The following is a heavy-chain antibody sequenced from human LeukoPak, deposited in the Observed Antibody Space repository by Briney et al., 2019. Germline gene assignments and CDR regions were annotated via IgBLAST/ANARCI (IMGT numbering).Heavy chain of an antibody. CDR1: GFTFSNYW. D-gene: IGHD5-12*01. CDR3: ARGTGYAVFDY. Sequence: PGGSLRLSCAASGFTFSNYWMHWVRHAPGKGLVGVSRISSDESSTTYADSVKGRFTISRDNAKNTLYLQMNSLRAEDTAVYYCARGTGYAVFDYWGQGTLVTVSS. J-gene: IGHJ4*02. CDR2: ISSDESST. V-gene: IGHV3-74*01.